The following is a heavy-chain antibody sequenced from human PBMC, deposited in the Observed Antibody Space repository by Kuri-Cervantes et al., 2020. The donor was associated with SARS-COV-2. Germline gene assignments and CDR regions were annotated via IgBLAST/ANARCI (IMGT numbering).Heavy chain of an antibody. V-gene: IGHV4-39*01. CDR3: ASCDSSSWYYFDY. J-gene: IGHJ4*02. CDR2: IYCSGST. CDR1: GGSISSSSYY. D-gene: IGHD6-13*01. Sequence: ESLKISCTVSGGSISSSSYYWGWIRQPPGKGLEWIGSIYCSGSTYYNPSLKSRVTISVDTSKNQFSLKLSSVTAADTAVYYCASCDSSSWYYFDYWGQGTLVTVSS.